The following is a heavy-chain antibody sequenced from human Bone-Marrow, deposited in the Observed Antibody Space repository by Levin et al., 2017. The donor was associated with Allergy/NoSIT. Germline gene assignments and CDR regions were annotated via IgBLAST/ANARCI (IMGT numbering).Heavy chain of an antibody. V-gene: IGHV3-23*01. CDR2: ISGSGVTT. J-gene: IGHJ4*02. CDR3: AHGTRRSVPAAGNLDY. D-gene: IGHD6-13*01. Sequence: GESLKISCAASGFTFSDSAMSWVRQAPGKGLDWVAAISGSGVTTYYADSVKGRFNISRDNSKNTLYLHMKSLRGEDTAIYYCAHGTRRSVPAAGNLDYWGLGTLVTVSS. CDR1: GFTFSDSA.